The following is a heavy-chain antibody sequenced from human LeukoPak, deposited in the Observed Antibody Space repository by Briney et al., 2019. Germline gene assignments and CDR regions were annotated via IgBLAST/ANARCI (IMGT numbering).Heavy chain of an antibody. V-gene: IGHV1-2*02. CDR1: GYTFTGYY. D-gene: IGHD5-18*01. Sequence: GASVKVSCKASGYTFTGYYMHWVRQAPGQGLEWMGWINPNSGGTNYAQKFQGRVTMTRDTSISTAYMELSRLRSDDTAVYYCARFGTYSYGSIGGWFDPWGQGTLVTVSS. CDR3: ARFGTYSYGSIGGWFDP. CDR2: INPNSGGT. J-gene: IGHJ5*02.